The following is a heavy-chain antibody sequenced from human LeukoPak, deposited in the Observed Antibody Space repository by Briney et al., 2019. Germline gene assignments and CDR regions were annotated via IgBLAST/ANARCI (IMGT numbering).Heavy chain of an antibody. J-gene: IGHJ6*02. Sequence: GGSLRLSCAASGFTFSSDWMSWVRHAPGNGLEWVANINQDGSEKYYVDSVKGRFTISRDNAKNSLYLQMNSLRAEDTAVYYCARDRGQWLVSNYYYYGIDVWGQGTTVTVSS. CDR1: GFTFSSDW. CDR2: INQDGSEK. V-gene: IGHV3-7*01. CDR3: ARDRGQWLVSNYYYYGIDV. D-gene: IGHD6-19*01.